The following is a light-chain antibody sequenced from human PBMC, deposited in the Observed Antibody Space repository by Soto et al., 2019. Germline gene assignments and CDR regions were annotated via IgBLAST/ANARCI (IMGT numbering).Light chain of an antibody. Sequence: DIQMTQSPSPLSASVGDRVTITCRASQTISTYLNWYLQKPGKAPKLLIYGASSLQSGVPSRFSGSGSGTDFTLTISSLQPEDFGTYYCQQSFSTPRTFGQGTKVDIK. CDR3: QQSFSTPRT. V-gene: IGKV1-39*01. CDR2: GAS. CDR1: QTISTY. J-gene: IGKJ1*01.